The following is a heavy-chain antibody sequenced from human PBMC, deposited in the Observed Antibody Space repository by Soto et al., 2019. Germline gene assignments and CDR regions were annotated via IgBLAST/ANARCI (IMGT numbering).Heavy chain of an antibody. J-gene: IGHJ4*02. V-gene: IGHV3-15*01. D-gene: IGHD3-22*01. Sequence: GSLILSCAASGFTFSNAWMSWVRQAPGKGLEWVGRIKSKTDGGTTDYAAPVKGRFTISRDDSKNTLYLQMNSLKTEDTAVYYCTAYQYYYDSSGYLIDYWGQGTLVTVSS. CDR3: TAYQYYYDSSGYLIDY. CDR2: IKSKTDGGTT. CDR1: GFTFSNAW.